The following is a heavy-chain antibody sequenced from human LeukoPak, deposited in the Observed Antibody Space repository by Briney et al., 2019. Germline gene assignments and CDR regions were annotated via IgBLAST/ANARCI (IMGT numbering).Heavy chain of an antibody. CDR1: GFTFSSYW. Sequence: GGSLRLSCAASGFTFSSYWMHWVRQAPGKGLVWVSRINSDGGWTTYADSVKGRFTISRDNAKNTLYLQMSSLRAEDTAVYYCAREQYGSDDALDIWGQGTLVTVSS. V-gene: IGHV3-74*01. D-gene: IGHD3-10*01. J-gene: IGHJ3*02. CDR3: AREQYGSDDALDI. CDR2: INSDGGWT.